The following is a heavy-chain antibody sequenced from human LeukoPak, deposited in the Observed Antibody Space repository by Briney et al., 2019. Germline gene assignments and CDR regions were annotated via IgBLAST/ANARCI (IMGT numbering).Heavy chain of an antibody. CDR3: ARGSLRDGYNQAYYLDY. D-gene: IGHD5-24*01. CDR2: ISYDGSNK. V-gene: IGHV3-30-3*01. Sequence: GGSLRLSCAASGFTFSSYAMHWVRQAPGKGLEWVAVISYDGSNKYYADSVKGRFTISRDNSKNTLYLQMNSLRAEDTAVYYCARGSLRDGYNQAYYLDYWGQGTLVTVSS. CDR1: GFTFSSYA. J-gene: IGHJ4*02.